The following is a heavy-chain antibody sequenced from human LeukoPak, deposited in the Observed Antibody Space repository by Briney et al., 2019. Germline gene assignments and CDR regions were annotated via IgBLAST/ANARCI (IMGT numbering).Heavy chain of an antibody. CDR1: GFTFSSYA. CDR3: ARAYCGGDCPLGY. CDR2: ISYDGSNK. D-gene: IGHD2-21*02. V-gene: IGHV3-30-3*01. J-gene: IGHJ4*02. Sequence: GRSLRLSCAASGFTFSSYAMHGVRQAPGKGLEWVAVISYDGSNKYYADSVKGRFTISRDNSKNTLYLQMNSLRAEDTAVYYCARAYCGGDCPLGYWGQGTLVTVSS.